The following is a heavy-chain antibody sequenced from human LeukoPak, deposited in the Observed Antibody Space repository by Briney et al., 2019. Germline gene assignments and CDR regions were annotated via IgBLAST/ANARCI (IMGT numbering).Heavy chain of an antibody. J-gene: IGHJ4*02. Sequence: SETLSLTCTVSGYSISSGYYWGWIRQPPGKGLEWIGSIYHSGSTYYNPSLKSRVTISVDTSKNQFSLKLSSVTAADTAVYYCARGPPPDLDYWGRGTLVTVSS. CDR1: GYSISSGYY. V-gene: IGHV4-38-2*02. CDR2: IYHSGST. CDR3: ARGPPPDLDY.